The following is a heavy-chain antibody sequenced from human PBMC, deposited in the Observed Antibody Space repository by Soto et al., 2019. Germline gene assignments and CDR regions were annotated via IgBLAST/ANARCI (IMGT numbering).Heavy chain of an antibody. V-gene: IGHV3-30-3*01. CDR1: GFTFSSYA. CDR3: ARDGRVPTYDFWSGYGSNGMDV. D-gene: IGHD3-3*01. J-gene: IGHJ6*02. CDR2: ISYDGSNK. Sequence: SLRLSCAASGFTFSSYAMHWVRQAPGKGLEWVAVISYDGSNKYYADSVKGRFTISRDNSKNTLYLQMNSLRAEDTAVYYCARDGRVPTYDFWSGYGSNGMDVWGQGPTVTVS.